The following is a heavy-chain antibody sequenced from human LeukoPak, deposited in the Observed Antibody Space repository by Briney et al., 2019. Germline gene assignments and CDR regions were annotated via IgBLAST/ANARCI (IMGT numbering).Heavy chain of an antibody. D-gene: IGHD2-2*01. CDR1: GGSISSGDYS. CDR2: IYYSGST. Sequence: SQTLSLTCAVSGGSISSGDYSCSWIRHPPGKGLEWIGYIYYSGSTNYNPSLKSRVTISVDTSKNQFPLKLSSVTAADTAVYYCAREGPCSSNRLYSNNWLVSWGQGTLVTVSS. J-gene: IGHJ5*01. V-gene: IGHV4-61*08. CDR3: AREGPCSSNRLYSNNWLVS.